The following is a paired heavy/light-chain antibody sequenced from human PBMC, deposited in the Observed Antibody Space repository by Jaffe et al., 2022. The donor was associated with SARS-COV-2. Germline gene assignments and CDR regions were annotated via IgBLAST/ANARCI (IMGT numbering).Light chain of an antibody. V-gene: IGKV1-39*01. CDR3: QQSFTTPV. J-gene: IGKJ3*01. Sequence: DIQMTQSPSSLSAFVGDRVTITCRASQNINTFLNWYQFKPGKAPKCLISAASRLQSGVPSRFSGSGSGTDFTLTISNLQPDDFATYYCQQSFTTPVFGPGTKVD. CDR2: AAS. CDR1: QNINTF.
Heavy chain of an antibody. J-gene: IGHJ5*02. D-gene: IGHD6-6*01. V-gene: IGHV3-33*01. CDR2: IWHDGFNK. CDR3: ARNVDGGSSTWFDP. CDR1: GFNFRSYG. Sequence: QVQLVESGGGVVRPGRSLRLSCAASGFNFRSYGMNWLRQAPGKGLEWVALIWHDGFNKYYADSVKGRFTISRDSSNGTLYLQMNSLRGDDTAVYYCARNVDGGSSTWFDPWGQGTLVTVSS.